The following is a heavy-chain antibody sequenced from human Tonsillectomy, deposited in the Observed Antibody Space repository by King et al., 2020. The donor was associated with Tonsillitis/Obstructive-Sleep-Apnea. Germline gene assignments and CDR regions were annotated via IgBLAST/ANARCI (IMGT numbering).Heavy chain of an antibody. V-gene: IGHV5-10-1*01. Sequence: QLVQSGAEVKKPGESLRISCKGSGYSFTRYWISWVRQMPGKGLEWMGRIDPSDSYTNYSPSFQGHVTISADKSISTAYLQWNSLKASDTAMYYCARSYYDFWSGYLGSAFDIWGQGTMVTVSS. CDR1: GYSFTRYW. J-gene: IGHJ3*02. D-gene: IGHD3-3*01. CDR2: IDPSDSYT. CDR3: ARSYYDFWSGYLGSAFDI.